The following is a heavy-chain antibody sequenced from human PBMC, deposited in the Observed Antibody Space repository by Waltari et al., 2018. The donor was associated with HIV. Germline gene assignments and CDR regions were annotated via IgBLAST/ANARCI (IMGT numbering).Heavy chain of an antibody. J-gene: IGHJ4*02. CDR2: IKEDGSEI. CDR1: GFPSSSSW. D-gene: IGHD6-13*01. CDR3: ARRQQLTD. V-gene: IGHV3-7*01. Sequence: EVRLVESGGGLVQPGGSLRLSCAASGFPSSSSWMTWVRQAPGKGLEWVANIKEDGSEIHYVDSVKGRFTISRDNAKNSLYLQMNSLRAEDTAVYYCARRQQLTDWGQGTLVTVSS.